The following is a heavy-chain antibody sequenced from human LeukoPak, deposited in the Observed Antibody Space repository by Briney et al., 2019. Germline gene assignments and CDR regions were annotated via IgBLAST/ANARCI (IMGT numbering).Heavy chain of an antibody. J-gene: IGHJ6*03. CDR1: GGSISSYY. Sequence: SETLSLTCTVSGGSISSYYWSWIRQPPGKGLEWIGHIYYSGSTNYNPSLKSRVTISVDTSKNQFSLKLSSVTAADTAVYYCARGYSYGYYYYYYMDVWGKGTTVTVSS. V-gene: IGHV4-59*01. D-gene: IGHD5-18*01. CDR3: ARGYSYGYYYYYYMDV. CDR2: IYYSGST.